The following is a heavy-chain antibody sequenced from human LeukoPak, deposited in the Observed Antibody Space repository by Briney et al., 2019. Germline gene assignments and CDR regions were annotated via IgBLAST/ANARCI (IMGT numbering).Heavy chain of an antibody. D-gene: IGHD3-9*01. J-gene: IGHJ4*02. CDR2: ISGSGGST. Sequence: GGSLRLSCAASGFTFSSYAMSWVRPPPGRGLEWVSAISGSGGSTYSADSVKGRFTISRDNSKNTLYRQMNSLRVEDTAVYYCAKDPFMVLTGYYPYWGQGTLVTVSS. CDR1: GFTFSSYA. V-gene: IGHV3-23*01. CDR3: AKDPFMVLTGYYPY.